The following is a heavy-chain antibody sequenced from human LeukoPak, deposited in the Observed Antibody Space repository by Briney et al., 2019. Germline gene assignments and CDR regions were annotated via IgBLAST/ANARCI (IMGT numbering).Heavy chain of an antibody. J-gene: IGHJ4*02. CDR2: IIPIFGTA. Sequence: GASVKVSCKASGGTFSSYAISWVRQAPGQGLEWMGGIIPIFGTANYAQKFQGRVTITADESTSTAYMELSSLRSEDTAVYYCARVRYFDWYYYYFDYWGQGTLVTVSS. D-gene: IGHD3-9*01. V-gene: IGHV1-69*13. CDR3: ARVRYFDWYYYYFDY. CDR1: GGTFSSYA.